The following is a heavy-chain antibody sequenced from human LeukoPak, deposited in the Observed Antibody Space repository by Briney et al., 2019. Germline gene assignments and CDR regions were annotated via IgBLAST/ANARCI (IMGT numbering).Heavy chain of an antibody. V-gene: IGHV4-59*08. J-gene: IGHJ5*02. CDR3: ARVGLSYSGSYYDWFDP. Sequence: SETLSLTCTVSGGSISSYYWSWIRQPPGKGLEWIGYIYYSGSTNYNPSLKSRVTISVDTSKNQFSLKLSSVTAADTAVYYCARVGLSYSGSYYDWFDPWGQGTLVTVSS. D-gene: IGHD1-26*01. CDR1: GGSISSYY. CDR2: IYYSGST.